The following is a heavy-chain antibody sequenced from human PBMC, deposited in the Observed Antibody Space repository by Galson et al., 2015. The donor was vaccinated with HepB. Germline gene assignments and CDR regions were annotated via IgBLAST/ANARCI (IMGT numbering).Heavy chain of an antibody. CDR2: IRSKANSYAT. Sequence: SLRLSCAASGFTFSGSAMHWVRQASGKGLEWVGRIRSKANSYATAYAASVKGRFTISRDDSKNTAYLQMNSLKTEDTAVYYCTKQVPYDSSGYYYGYWGQVTLVTVSS. D-gene: IGHD3-22*01. J-gene: IGHJ4*02. V-gene: IGHV3-73*01. CDR3: TKQVPYDSSGYYYGY. CDR1: GFTFSGSA.